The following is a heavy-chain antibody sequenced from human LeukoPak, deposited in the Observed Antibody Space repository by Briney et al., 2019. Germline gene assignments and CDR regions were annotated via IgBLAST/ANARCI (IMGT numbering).Heavy chain of an antibody. J-gene: IGHJ4*02. CDR1: GGTFSSYA. CDR2: IIPIFGTA. V-gene: IGHV1-69*05. Sequence: SVKVSCKASGGTFSSYAISWVRQAPGQGLEWMGRIIPIFGTANYAQKFQGRVTITTDESTSTAYMELGSLRSEDTAVYYCARDCSSTSCYAGLVDYWGQGTLVTVSS. CDR3: ARDCSSTSCYAGLVDY. D-gene: IGHD2-2*01.